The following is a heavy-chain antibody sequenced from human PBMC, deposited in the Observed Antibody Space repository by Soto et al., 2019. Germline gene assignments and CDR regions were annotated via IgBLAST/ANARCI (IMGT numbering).Heavy chain of an antibody. D-gene: IGHD6-13*01. J-gene: IGHJ6*02. V-gene: IGHV3-30*18. CDR2: ISYDGSNK. CDR3: AKDLAYRPGIAAAGVYYGMDV. Sequence: VQLVESGGGLVKPGGSLRLSCAASGFTFSSYSMNWVRQAPGKGLEWVAVISYDGSNKYYADSVKGRFTISRDNSKNTLYLQMNSLRAEDTAVYYCAKDLAYRPGIAAAGVYYGMDVWGQGTTVTVSS. CDR1: GFTFSSYS.